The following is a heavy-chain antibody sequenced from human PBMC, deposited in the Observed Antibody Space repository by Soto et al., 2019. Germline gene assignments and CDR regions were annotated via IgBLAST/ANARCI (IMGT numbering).Heavy chain of an antibody. Sequence: GESLKISCXGSGYSFTSYWIGWVRQMPGKGLELMGIIYPGDSDTRYSPSFQGQVTISADKSISTAYLQWSSLKASDTAMYYCARTAAAGKYYYGIDVWGQGTTVTVSS. CDR3: ARTAAAGKYYYGIDV. J-gene: IGHJ6*02. CDR1: GYSFTSYW. V-gene: IGHV5-51*01. D-gene: IGHD6-13*01. CDR2: IYPGDSDT.